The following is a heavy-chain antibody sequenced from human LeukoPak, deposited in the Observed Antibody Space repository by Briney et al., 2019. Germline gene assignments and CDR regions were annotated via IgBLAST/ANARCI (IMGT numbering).Heavy chain of an antibody. V-gene: IGHV3-23*01. D-gene: IGHD2-21*02. Sequence: PGGSLRLSCAASGFTFSSYAMNWVRQAPGKGLEWVSSISDSGGRTYYADSVRGRFTISRDNSKNTLYLQMDTLRVDDTAVYYCAKARSLGVTAATNYWGQGTLVTVSS. J-gene: IGHJ4*02. CDR2: ISDSGGRT. CDR3: AKARSLGVTAATNY. CDR1: GFTFSSYA.